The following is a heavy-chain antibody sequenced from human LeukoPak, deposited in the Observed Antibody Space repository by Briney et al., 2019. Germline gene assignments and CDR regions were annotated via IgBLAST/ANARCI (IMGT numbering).Heavy chain of an antibody. J-gene: IGHJ4*02. D-gene: IGHD3-22*01. Sequence: ASVMVSCKASGGTFSSYAISWVRQAPGQGLEWMGWISAYNGNTNYAQKLQGRVTMTTDTSTSTAYMELRSLRSDDTAVYYCARTLSGITMIVVVTLDYWGQGTLVTVSS. CDR2: ISAYNGNT. V-gene: IGHV1-18*01. CDR3: ARTLSGITMIVVVTLDY. CDR1: GGTFSSYA.